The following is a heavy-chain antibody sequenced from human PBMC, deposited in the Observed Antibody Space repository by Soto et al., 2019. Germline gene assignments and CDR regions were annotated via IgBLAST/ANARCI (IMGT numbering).Heavy chain of an antibody. Sequence: QVQLVPSGAEVKKPGSSVKVSCKASGGTFSSLAISWVRQAPGQGLEWMGGLVPVFGTANYAQKFQDRVTITVDKSTSTSYVELSSLRSEDTAVYYCARSPGVFDYWGQGTLVTVSS. CDR1: GGTFSSLA. J-gene: IGHJ4*02. D-gene: IGHD3-10*01. CDR2: LVPVFGTA. V-gene: IGHV1-69*06. CDR3: ARSPGVFDY.